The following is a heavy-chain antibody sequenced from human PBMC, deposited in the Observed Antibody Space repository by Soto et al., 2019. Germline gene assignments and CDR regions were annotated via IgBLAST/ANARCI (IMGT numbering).Heavy chain of an antibody. D-gene: IGHD5-18*01. CDR2: ISYDGSNK. J-gene: IGHJ4*02. Sequence: LRLSCAASGFTFSSYAMHWVRQAPGKGLEWVAVISYDGSNKYYADSVKGRFTISRDNSKNTLYLQMNSLRAEDTAVYYCARTPRSYSYGKIYYFDYWGQGTLVTVSS. CDR1: GFTFSSYA. CDR3: ARTPRSYSYGKIYYFDY. V-gene: IGHV3-30-3*01.